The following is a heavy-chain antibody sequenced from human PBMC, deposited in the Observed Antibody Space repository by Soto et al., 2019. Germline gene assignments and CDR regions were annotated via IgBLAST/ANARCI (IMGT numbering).Heavy chain of an antibody. CDR2: ISAYTDDP. CDR3: ARVIPGAEAWFDH. CDR1: GYTFTNFG. V-gene: IGHV1-18*01. J-gene: IGHJ5*02. D-gene: IGHD2-2*01. Sequence: AXVKVSCKASGYTFTNFGVTWVRQAPGQGLEWMGWISAYTDDPNYAQKFQGRVTMTIDTSTSTAYMDLRSLTSDDTAVYYCARVIPGAEAWFDHWGQGPLVTVSS.